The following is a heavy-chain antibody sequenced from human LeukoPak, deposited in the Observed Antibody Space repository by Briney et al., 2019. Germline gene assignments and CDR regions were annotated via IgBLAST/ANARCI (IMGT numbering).Heavy chain of an antibody. CDR2: ISGSSSYI. Sequence: GGSLRLSCAASGFTFSSYSMNWVRQAPGKGLEWVSFISGSSSYIYYAASLKGRFTISRDNAKNSLYLQMNSLRAEDTAVYYCARGEYGSGSYHIDYWGQGTLVTVSS. D-gene: IGHD3-10*01. V-gene: IGHV3-21*01. CDR3: ARGEYGSGSYHIDY. CDR1: GFTFSSYS. J-gene: IGHJ4*02.